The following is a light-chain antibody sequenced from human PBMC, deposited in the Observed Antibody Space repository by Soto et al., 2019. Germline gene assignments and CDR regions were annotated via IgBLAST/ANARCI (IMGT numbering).Light chain of an antibody. V-gene: IGKV3-20*01. CDR3: HQYGSSPLT. Sequence: EIVLTQSAGTLSLSPGERATLTCRASQSVTSNFLAWYQQKPGQAPRLLMYGASSRATGIPDRFSGSGSGTDFTLTIIRLEPEDFALYYCHQYGSSPLTFGPGTKVDIK. J-gene: IGKJ3*01. CDR2: GAS. CDR1: QSVTSNF.